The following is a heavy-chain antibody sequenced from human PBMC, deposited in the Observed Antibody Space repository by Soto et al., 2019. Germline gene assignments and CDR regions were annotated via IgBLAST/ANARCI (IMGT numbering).Heavy chain of an antibody. CDR2: ISFDGSNT. D-gene: IGHD2-8*02. V-gene: IGHV3-30-3*01. Sequence: GGSLRLSCAASGFTFSSYAMHWVRQAPGRGLEWVAVISFDGSNTYYADSVKGRFTISRDNSKNTLFLQMNSLTAGDTAVYYCAKATATGGGAFDICGQGTMVTVSS. CDR1: GFTFSSYA. J-gene: IGHJ3*02. CDR3: AKATATGGGAFDI.